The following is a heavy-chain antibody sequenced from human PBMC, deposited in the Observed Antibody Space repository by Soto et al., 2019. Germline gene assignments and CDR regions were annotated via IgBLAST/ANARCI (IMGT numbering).Heavy chain of an antibody. Sequence: EVQLVESGGGLVKPGGSLRLSCAASGFSFSNAWMNWVRQAPGKGLEWVGRIKRKIDGEATDYAGPVKGRFTVFRDDSKSALYLQMNSLKGDDTAAYYCTTGSVEGVWGQGTTVTVS. V-gene: IGHV3-15*07. D-gene: IGHD2-15*01. CDR2: IKRKIDGEAT. CDR1: GFSFSNAW. J-gene: IGHJ6*02. CDR3: TTGSVEGV.